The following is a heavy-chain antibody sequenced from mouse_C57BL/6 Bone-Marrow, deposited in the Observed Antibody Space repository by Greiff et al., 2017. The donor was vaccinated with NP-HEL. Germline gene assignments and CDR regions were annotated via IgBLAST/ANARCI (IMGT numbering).Heavy chain of an antibody. D-gene: IGHD3-2*02. J-gene: IGHJ3*01. CDR3: ARPRLSAWFAY. Sequence: EVMLVESGGGLVKPGGSLKLSCAASGFTFSDYGMHWVRQAPEKGLEWVAYISSGSSTIYYADTVKGRFTISRDNAKTTLFLQMTSLRSEDTAMYYCARPRLSAWFAYWGQGTLVTVSA. CDR2: ISSGSSTI. CDR1: GFTFSDYG. V-gene: IGHV5-17*01.